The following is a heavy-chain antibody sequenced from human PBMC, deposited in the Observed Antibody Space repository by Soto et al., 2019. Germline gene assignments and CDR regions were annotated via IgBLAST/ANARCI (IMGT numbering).Heavy chain of an antibody. V-gene: IGHV4-61*01. D-gene: IGHD3-3*01. CDR3: ARDFAYFDS. J-gene: IGHJ4*02. CDR2: VYHTGKT. CDR1: GGSFKSGRYC. Sequence: SETLSLTCTVAGGSFKSGRYCLSWIRQPPGKGLEWIGYVYHTGKTSYNPSLKSRVSISMDTSKNQFSLNLDSVTAADTAVYFCARDFAYFDSWGQGTLVTVSS.